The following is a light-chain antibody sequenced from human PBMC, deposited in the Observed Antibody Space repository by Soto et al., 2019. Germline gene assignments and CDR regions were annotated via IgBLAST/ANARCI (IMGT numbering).Light chain of an antibody. CDR3: QQYNNWPPIT. J-gene: IGKJ5*01. Sequence: EIEMTQLPSTLSVSQGERATLSCRASQSVRTSLAGYQQKPGQAPRLLIYGASTRATGVPARFSGSGSGTEFTLTINTLQSDEFAVYYCQQYNNWPPITFGQGTRLEIK. CDR1: QSVRTS. CDR2: GAS. V-gene: IGKV3-15*01.